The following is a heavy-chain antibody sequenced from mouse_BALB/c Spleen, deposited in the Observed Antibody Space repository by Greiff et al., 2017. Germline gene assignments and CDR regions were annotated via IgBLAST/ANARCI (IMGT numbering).Heavy chain of an antibody. CDR1: GFTFSSYA. Sequence: DVKLVESGGGLVKPGGSLKLSCAASGFTFSSYAMSWVRQTPEKRLEWVASISSGGSTYYPDSVKGRFTISRDNARNILYLQMSSLRSEDTAMYYCARGAYDSYWYFDVWGAGTTVTVSS. CDR3: ARGAYDSYWYFDV. CDR2: ISSGGST. V-gene: IGHV5-6-5*01. D-gene: IGHD2-4*01. J-gene: IGHJ1*01.